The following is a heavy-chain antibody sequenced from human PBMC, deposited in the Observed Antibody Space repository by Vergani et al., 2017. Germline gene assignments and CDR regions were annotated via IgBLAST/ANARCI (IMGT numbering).Heavy chain of an antibody. J-gene: IGHJ5*02. V-gene: IGHV4-31*03. CDR3: ARSGVWFGVRDWFDP. CDR1: GGSISSGGYY. Sequence: QVQLQESGPGLVKPSQTLSLTCTVSGGSISSGGYYWSWIRQPPGKGLEWIGEINHSGSTNYNPSLKSRVTISVDTSKNQFSLKLSSVTAADTAVYYCARSGVWFGVRDWFDPWGQGTLVTVSS. D-gene: IGHD3-10*01. CDR2: INHSGST.